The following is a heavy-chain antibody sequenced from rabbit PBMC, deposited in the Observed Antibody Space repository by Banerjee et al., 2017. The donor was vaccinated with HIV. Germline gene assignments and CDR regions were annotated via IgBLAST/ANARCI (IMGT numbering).Heavy chain of an antibody. V-gene: IGHV1S45*01. J-gene: IGHJ4*01. Sequence: QEQLVESGGGLVKPDESLTLTCTVSGFSFSSSYYMCWVRQAPGKGLEWIACIDVGSGGSAYYASWAKGRFTISKTTSTTVTLQMTSLTDADTATYFCARGGAGIGDAGNATDFKVWGPGTLVTVS. CDR2: IDVGSGGSA. CDR3: ARGGAGIGDAGNATDFKV. CDR1: GFSFSSSYY. D-gene: IGHD4-2*01.